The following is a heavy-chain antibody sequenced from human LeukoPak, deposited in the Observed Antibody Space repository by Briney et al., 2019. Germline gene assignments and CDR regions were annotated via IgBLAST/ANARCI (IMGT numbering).Heavy chain of an antibody. J-gene: IGHJ6*03. CDR2: INPSGGST. CDR3: ARDGVDCSSTSCLYYYYYYCMDV. V-gene: IGHV1-46*01. D-gene: IGHD2-2*01. CDR1: GYTFTSYY. Sequence: ASVKVSCKASGYTFTSYYMHWVRQAPGQGLEWMGIINPSGGSTSYAQKFQGRVTMTRDMSTSTVYMELSSLTSEDMAVYYCARDGVDCSSTSCLYYYYYYCMDVWGKGTTVTVSS.